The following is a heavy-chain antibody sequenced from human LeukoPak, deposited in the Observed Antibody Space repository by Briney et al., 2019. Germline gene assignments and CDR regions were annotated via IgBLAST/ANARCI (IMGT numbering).Heavy chain of an antibody. CDR2: FDPEDGET. CDR3: ATAMITFGGVIVYKPLFDY. Sequence: ASVKVSCKVSGYTLTELSMHWVRQAPGKGLEWRGGFDPEDGETIYAQKFQGRVTMTEDTSTDTAYMELSSLRSEDTAVYYCATAMITFGGVIVYKPLFDYWGQGTLVTVSS. CDR1: GYTLTELS. D-gene: IGHD3-16*02. J-gene: IGHJ4*02. V-gene: IGHV1-24*01.